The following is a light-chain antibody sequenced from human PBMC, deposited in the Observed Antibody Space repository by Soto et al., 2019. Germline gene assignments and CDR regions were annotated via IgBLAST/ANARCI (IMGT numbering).Light chain of an antibody. CDR3: QQYGGSPPNT. CDR2: GAS. CDR1: QSLSSSY. J-gene: IGKJ2*01. V-gene: IGKV3-20*01. Sequence: EVVLTQSPGTLSLSPGESTTLSCRASQSLSSSYLAWYQQRPGQAPRLLIYGASSRATGVPDRFSGSGSGTDFSLTISRLEPEDFAVYYCQQYGGSPPNTFGQGNKLEIK.